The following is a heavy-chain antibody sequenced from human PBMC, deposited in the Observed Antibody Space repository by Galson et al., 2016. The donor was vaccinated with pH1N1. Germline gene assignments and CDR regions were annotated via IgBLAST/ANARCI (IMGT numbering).Heavy chain of an antibody. CDR1: GFIIRSNY. CDR3: ARVKPHYGILTGYFGYYFDY. J-gene: IGHJ4*02. V-gene: IGHV3-66*01. Sequence: SLRLSCAASGFIIRSNYMNWVRQAPGKGLEWVSILYDDGSTYYADPVKGRFTTSRDNAKNSLYLQMNSLRAEDTAVYFCARVKPHYGILTGYFGYYFDYWGQGTLVTVSS. D-gene: IGHD3-9*01. CDR2: LYDDGST.